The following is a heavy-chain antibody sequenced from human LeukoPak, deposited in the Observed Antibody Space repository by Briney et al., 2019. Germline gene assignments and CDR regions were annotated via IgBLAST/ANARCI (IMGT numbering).Heavy chain of an antibody. Sequence: GGSLRLSCAASEFTFSSYAMSWVRQAPGKGLEWVSYISSSGSTIYYADSVKGRFTISRDNAKNSLYLQMNSLRAEDTAVYYCARDRERGRGRFDYWGQGTLVTVSS. CDR1: EFTFSSYA. D-gene: IGHD3-10*01. CDR3: ARDRERGRGRFDY. CDR2: ISSSGSTI. J-gene: IGHJ4*02. V-gene: IGHV3-48*04.